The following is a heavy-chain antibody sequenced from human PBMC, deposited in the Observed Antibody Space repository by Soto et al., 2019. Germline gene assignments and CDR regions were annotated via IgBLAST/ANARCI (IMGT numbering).Heavy chain of an antibody. CDR1: GFTFSSYG. D-gene: IGHD3-10*01. Sequence: QVQLVESGGGVVQPGRSLRLSCAASGFTFSSYGMHWVRQAPGKGLEWVAVIWYDGSNKYYADSVKGRFTISRDNSKNTLYLQMNSLRAEDTAVYYCARERLLWFGELLGALDYWGQGTLVTVSS. V-gene: IGHV3-33*01. J-gene: IGHJ4*02. CDR3: ARERLLWFGELLGALDY. CDR2: IWYDGSNK.